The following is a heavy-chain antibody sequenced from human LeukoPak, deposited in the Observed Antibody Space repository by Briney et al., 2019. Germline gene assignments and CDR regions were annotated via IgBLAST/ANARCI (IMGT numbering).Heavy chain of an antibody. V-gene: IGHV4-38-2*02. Sequence: PSETLSLTCTVSDYTISSGYYWGWIRQAPGKGLEWIASMYDSGDTYYNPSLKSRVTISVDTSKNQFSLKLSSVTAADTAVYYCAIRTTVTSYYFDYWGQGTLVAVSS. D-gene: IGHD4-17*01. CDR3: AIRTTVTSYYFDY. J-gene: IGHJ4*02. CDR2: MYDSGDT. CDR1: DYTISSGYY.